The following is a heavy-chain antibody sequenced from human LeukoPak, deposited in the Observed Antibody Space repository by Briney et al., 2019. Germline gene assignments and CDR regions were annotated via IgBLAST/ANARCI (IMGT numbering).Heavy chain of an antibody. V-gene: IGHV1-18*01. D-gene: IGHD5-24*01. CDR1: GYTFTSYG. CDR2: ISAYNGNT. CDR3: ARDKRGRDGYNPFDY. J-gene: IGHJ4*02. Sequence: ASVKVSCKASGYTFTSYGSSWVRQAPGQGLEWMGWISAYNGNTNYAQKLQGRVTMTTDTSTSTAYMELRSLRSDDTAVYYCARDKRGRDGYNPFDYWGQGTLVTVSS.